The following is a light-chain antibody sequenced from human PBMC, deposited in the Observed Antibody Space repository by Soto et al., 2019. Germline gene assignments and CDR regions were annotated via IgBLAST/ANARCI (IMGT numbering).Light chain of an antibody. V-gene: IGKV3-20*01. Sequence: LTHSPGTASSSPGESATLSCRASQSISRSDLACYQHRPGKSPRLLIFVTSTRATGVPDRFTGVGSGTGFTLTSGRLEAEDSAVYYCQEYGPSPNFGGGTNV. CDR2: VTS. CDR3: QEYGPSPN. J-gene: IGKJ4*01. CDR1: QSISRSD.